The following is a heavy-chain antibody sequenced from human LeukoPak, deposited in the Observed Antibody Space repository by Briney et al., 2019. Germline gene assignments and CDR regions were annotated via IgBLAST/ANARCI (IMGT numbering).Heavy chain of an antibody. CDR2: INWNGGSS. V-gene: IGHV3-20*04. Sequence: GGSLRLSCAASGFTFDDYGMSWVRQAPRKGLEWGSGINWNGGSSGYADSVKVRLTICRANAKNSLYLQMTSLRAEDTALYYCARVWGGYCSSTSCYGAFDIWGQGTMVTVSS. CDR1: GFTFDDYG. D-gene: IGHD2-2*01. CDR3: ARVWGGYCSSTSCYGAFDI. J-gene: IGHJ3*02.